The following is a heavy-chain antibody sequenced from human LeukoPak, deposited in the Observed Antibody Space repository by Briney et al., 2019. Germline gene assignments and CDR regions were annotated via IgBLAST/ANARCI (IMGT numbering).Heavy chain of an antibody. CDR1: GYTFTSYY. CDR2: VSPNGGST. Sequence: ASVNVSCKASGYTFTSYYMHWVRQSPGQGLEWMGVVSPNGGSTTYAQKFLGRLIMTRDTSTRTVYMDLNSLRSEDTAVYFCARDLGGSWDAFDIWGQGTRVTVST. J-gene: IGHJ3*02. V-gene: IGHV1-46*01. D-gene: IGHD3-16*01. CDR3: ARDLGGSWDAFDI.